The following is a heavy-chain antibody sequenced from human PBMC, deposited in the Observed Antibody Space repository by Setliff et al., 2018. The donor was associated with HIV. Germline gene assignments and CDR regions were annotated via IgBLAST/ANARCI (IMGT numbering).Heavy chain of an antibody. CDR3: ATDRGTY. V-gene: IGHV3-7*03. CDR2: IKQDGSEK. D-gene: IGHD1-7*01. Sequence: PGGSLRLSCAASGFTFSGNWMSWVRQAPGKGLEWVANIKQDGSEKYYVDSVKGRFTISRDNAKNSLYLQMNSLRAEDTAVYYCATDRGTYWGQGTLVTVSS. CDR1: GFTFSGNW. J-gene: IGHJ4*02.